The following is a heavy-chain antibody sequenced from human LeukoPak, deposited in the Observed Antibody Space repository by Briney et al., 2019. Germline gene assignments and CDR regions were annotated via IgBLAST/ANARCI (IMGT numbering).Heavy chain of an antibody. CDR3: ARYDYYDSSGLDY. D-gene: IGHD3-22*01. J-gene: IGHJ4*02. V-gene: IGHV3-53*01. CDR2: IYSGGST. Sequence: GGSLRLSCAASGFIFSNSAMNWVRQAPGKGLEWVSVIYSGGSTYYADSVKGRFTISRDNSKNTLYLQMNSLRAEDTAVYYCARYDYYDSSGLDYWGQGTLVTVSS. CDR1: GFIFSNSA.